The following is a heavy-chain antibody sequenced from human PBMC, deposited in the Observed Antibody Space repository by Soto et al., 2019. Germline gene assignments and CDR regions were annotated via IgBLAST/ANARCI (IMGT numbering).Heavy chain of an antibody. J-gene: IGHJ4*02. CDR3: AREGGYYDSSGYPFDY. CDR1: GFTFSSYG. D-gene: IGHD3-22*01. Sequence: GSLRLSCAASGFTFSSYGMHWVRQAPGKGLEWVAVIWYDGSNKYYADSVKGRFTISRDNSKNTLYLQMNSLRAEDTAVYYCAREGGYYDSSGYPFDYWGQGTLVTVSS. CDR2: IWYDGSNK. V-gene: IGHV3-33*01.